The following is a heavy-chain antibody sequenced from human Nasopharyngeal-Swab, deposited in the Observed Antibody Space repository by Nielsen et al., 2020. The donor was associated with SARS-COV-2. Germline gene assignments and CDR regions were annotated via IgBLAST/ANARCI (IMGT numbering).Heavy chain of an antibody. V-gene: IGHV4-4*07. D-gene: IGHD3-3*01. Sequence: GKGLEWIGRIYTSGSTNYNPSLKSRVTISVDTSKNQFSLKLSSVTAADTAVYYCAGASTIFGVVINGWFDPWGQGTLVTVSS. CDR3: AGASTIFGVVINGWFDP. J-gene: IGHJ5*02. CDR2: IYTSGST.